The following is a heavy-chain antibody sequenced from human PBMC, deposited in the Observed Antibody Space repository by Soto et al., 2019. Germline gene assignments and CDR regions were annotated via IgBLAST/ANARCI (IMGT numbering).Heavy chain of an antibody. J-gene: IGHJ4*02. V-gene: IGHV3-33*01. Sequence: QVQLVESGGGVVQPGRSPRLSCAASGFTFSSYGMHWVRQAPGKGLEWVAVIWYDGSNKYYADSVKGRFTISRDNSKNTLYLQMNSLRAEDTAVYYCARDRADYYDSSGPFDYWGQGTLVTVSS. D-gene: IGHD3-22*01. CDR2: IWYDGSNK. CDR3: ARDRADYYDSSGPFDY. CDR1: GFTFSSYG.